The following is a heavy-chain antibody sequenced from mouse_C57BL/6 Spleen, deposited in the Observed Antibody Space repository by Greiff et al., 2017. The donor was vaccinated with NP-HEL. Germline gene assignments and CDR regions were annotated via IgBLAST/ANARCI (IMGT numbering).Heavy chain of an antibody. CDR2: INYDGSST. CDR3: AREGELGRGWFAY. Sequence: EVHLVESEGGLVQPGSSMKLSCTASGFTFSDYYMAWVRQVPEKGLEWVANINYDGSSTYYLDSLKSRFIISRDNAKNILYLQMSSLKSEDTATYYCAREGELGRGWFAYWGQGTLVTVSA. V-gene: IGHV5-16*01. D-gene: IGHD4-1*01. CDR1: GFTFSDYY. J-gene: IGHJ3*01.